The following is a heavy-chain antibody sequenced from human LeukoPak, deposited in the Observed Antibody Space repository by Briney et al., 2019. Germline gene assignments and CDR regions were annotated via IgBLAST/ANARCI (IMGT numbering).Heavy chain of an antibody. CDR1: GFMFDDYA. CDR2: ISYDGNNK. J-gene: IGHJ6*02. Sequence: GRSLRLSCAASGFMFDDYAMHWVRQAPGKGLEWVAVISYDGNNKYFADSVKGRFTISRDNSKNTLYLQMNSLRTEDTAVYYCARALIDSRSTIYYYYAMDVWGQGTTVTVSS. D-gene: IGHD4-11*01. V-gene: IGHV3-30-3*01. CDR3: ARALIDSRSTIYYYYAMDV.